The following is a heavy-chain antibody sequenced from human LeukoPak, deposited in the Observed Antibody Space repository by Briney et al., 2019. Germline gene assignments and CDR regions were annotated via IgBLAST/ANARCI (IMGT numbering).Heavy chain of an antibody. J-gene: IGHJ3*02. CDR2: ISAYNGNT. CDR1: GYTFTSYY. V-gene: IGHV1-18*04. Sequence: GAAVKVSCKASGYTFTSYYMHWVRQAPVQGLEWMGWISAYNGNTNYAQKLQGRVTMTTDTSTSTAYMELRSLRSDDTAVYYCARELPSDAFDIWGQGTMVTVSS. D-gene: IGHD3-10*01. CDR3: ARELPSDAFDI.